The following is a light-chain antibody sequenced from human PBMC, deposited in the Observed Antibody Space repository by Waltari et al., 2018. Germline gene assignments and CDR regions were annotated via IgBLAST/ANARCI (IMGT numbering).Light chain of an antibody. Sequence: EVVLTQSPGTLSLSPGESATLLCRASQSLSRSRLAWYQQKPGQAPRLLMYAASRRATGIPDRFSGSGTGTDFSLTVSRVEPEDSAVYYCQQYGSSVMYTFGQGTKLEIQ. V-gene: IGKV3-20*01. CDR1: QSLSRSR. CDR3: QQYGSSVMYT. CDR2: AAS. J-gene: IGKJ2*01.